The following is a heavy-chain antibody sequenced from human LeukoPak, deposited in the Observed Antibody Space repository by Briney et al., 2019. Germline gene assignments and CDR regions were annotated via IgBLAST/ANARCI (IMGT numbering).Heavy chain of an antibody. D-gene: IGHD5-12*01. CDR2: IYSGGST. CDR3: ARGGYSGYDYAFDM. J-gene: IGHJ3*02. Sequence: GGSLRLSCAASGFTVSSSYMSWVRQAPGKGLEWVSIIYSGGSTYYADSVKGRFTISRHNSKNTLYLQMNSLRPGDTAVYYCARGGYSGYDYAFDMWGQGTMVTVSS. CDR1: GFTVSSSY. V-gene: IGHV3-53*04.